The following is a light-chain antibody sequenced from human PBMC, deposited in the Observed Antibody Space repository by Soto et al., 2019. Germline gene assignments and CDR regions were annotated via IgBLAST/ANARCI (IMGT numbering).Light chain of an antibody. Sequence: IPVSQSPSTLSASVGDRVTINCGASQSIGTCVAWYQQKPGKAPKLLIFDASTLESGVPSRFSGSGSGTEFTLTISNLQPDDFATYYCQQYHKFWTFGQGTKVDIK. V-gene: IGKV1-5*01. J-gene: IGKJ1*01. CDR3: QQYHKFWT. CDR2: DAS. CDR1: QSIGTC.